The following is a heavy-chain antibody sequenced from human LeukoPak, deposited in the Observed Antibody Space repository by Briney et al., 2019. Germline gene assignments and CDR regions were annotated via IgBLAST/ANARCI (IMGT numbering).Heavy chain of an antibody. CDR2: IWYGGSNK. CDR3: AKDKDMDV. V-gene: IGHV3-30*02. CDR1: GFTFSSYS. Sequence: GGSLRLSCAASGFTFSSYSMNWVRQAPGKGLEWVAVIWYGGSNKYYADSVKGRFTISRDNSKNTLYLQMNSLRADDTAVYYCAKDKDMDVWGKGTTVTVSS. J-gene: IGHJ6*03.